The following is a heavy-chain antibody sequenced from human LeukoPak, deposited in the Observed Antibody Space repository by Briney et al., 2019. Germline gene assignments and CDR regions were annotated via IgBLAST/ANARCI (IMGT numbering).Heavy chain of an antibody. Sequence: PGGSLRLSCAASGFTFSSYGMHWVRQAPGKGLEWVAVISYDGSNKYYADSVKGRFTISRDNSKNTLYLQMNSLRAEDTAVYYCAKTNWKLLPPAHPEYFDYWGQGTLVTVSS. CDR3: AKTNWKLLPPAHPEYFDY. CDR2: ISYDGSNK. D-gene: IGHD1-26*01. J-gene: IGHJ4*02. V-gene: IGHV3-30*18. CDR1: GFTFSSYG.